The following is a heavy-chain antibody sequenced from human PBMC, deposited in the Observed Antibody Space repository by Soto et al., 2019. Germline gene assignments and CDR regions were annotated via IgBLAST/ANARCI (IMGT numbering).Heavy chain of an antibody. V-gene: IGHV4-59*01. CDR1: GGSISSYY. Sequence: SETLSLTCTVSGGSISSYYWSWIRQPPGKGLEWIGYIYYSGSTNYNPSLKSRVTISVDTSKNQFSLKLSSVTAADTAVYYCARAQEYYYDSSGSFDYWGQGTLVTVS. J-gene: IGHJ4*02. CDR3: ARAQEYYYDSSGSFDY. CDR2: IYYSGST. D-gene: IGHD3-22*01.